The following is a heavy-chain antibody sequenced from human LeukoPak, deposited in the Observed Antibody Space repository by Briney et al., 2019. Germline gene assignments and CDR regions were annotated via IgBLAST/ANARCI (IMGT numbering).Heavy chain of an antibody. CDR1: GYTFSDYY. CDR3: ARDAESRAIDS. Sequence: ASVKVSCKASGYTFSDYYINWVRQVPGQRLEWMGWINPESGGTNYAHKLKGRVTVTRDTSINTVYLELSRLRSDDTAVYYCARDAESRAIDSWGQGTLVIVSS. J-gene: IGHJ4*02. CDR2: INPESGGT. V-gene: IGHV1-2*02. D-gene: IGHD5-12*01.